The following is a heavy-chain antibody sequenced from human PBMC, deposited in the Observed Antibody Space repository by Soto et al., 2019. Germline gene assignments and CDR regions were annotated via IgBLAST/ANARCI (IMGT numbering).Heavy chain of an antibody. CDR3: AGNDRYSYGFDY. CDR1: GFTFSSYG. V-gene: IGHV3-33*01. Sequence: PGGSLRLSCAASGFTFSSYGMHWVRQAPGKGLEWVAVIWYDGSNKYYADSVKGRFTISRDNSKNTLYLQMNSLRAEDTAVYYCAGNDRYSYGFDYWGQGTLVTVSS. J-gene: IGHJ4*02. CDR2: IWYDGSNK. D-gene: IGHD5-18*01.